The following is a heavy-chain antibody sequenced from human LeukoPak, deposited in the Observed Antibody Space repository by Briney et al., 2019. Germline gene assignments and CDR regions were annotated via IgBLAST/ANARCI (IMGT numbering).Heavy chain of an antibody. CDR2: ISSSSSYI. CDR3: ARAVEGIAPLLDY. J-gene: IGHJ4*02. CDR1: GFTLRHFA. Sequence: GGSLRLSCAASGFTLRHFAMNWVRQAPGKGLEWVSSISSSSSYIYYADSVKGRFTISRDNAKNSLYLQMNSLRAEDTAVYYCARAVEGIAPLLDYWGQGTLVTVSS. D-gene: IGHD6-13*01. V-gene: IGHV3-21*01.